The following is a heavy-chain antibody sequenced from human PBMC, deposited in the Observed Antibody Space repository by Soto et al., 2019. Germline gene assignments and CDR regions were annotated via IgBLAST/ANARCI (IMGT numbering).Heavy chain of an antibody. J-gene: IGHJ3*02. CDR2: IHWNDDK. CDR1: AFSLSTSGVG. Sequence: QITLKESGPTLVKATQALTLTCTFSAFSLSTSGVGVGWIRQPPGKALEWLALIHWNDDKRYSPSLKSRLTITTDTSKIQVVLTLTHMDPVDTATYYCAHKEYYNYVWGGPPIEGAFDIWGQGTMVTVSS. V-gene: IGHV2-5*01. D-gene: IGHD3-16*01. CDR3: AHKEYYNYVWGGPPIEGAFDI.